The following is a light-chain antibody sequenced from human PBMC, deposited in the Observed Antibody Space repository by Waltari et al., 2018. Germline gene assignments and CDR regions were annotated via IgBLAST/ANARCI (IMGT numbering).Light chain of an antibody. Sequence: QSALTQPASVSGSPGQSITISCTGTSSDIGRYYYVSWYQHHPGKAPKLMIFDVNERPYGVSNRFSGSKSGNAASLTISGLQAEDEAHYYCSSYTTTSTYVFGTGTKVTVL. CDR2: DVN. J-gene: IGLJ1*01. CDR3: SSYTTTSTYV. CDR1: SSDIGRYYY. V-gene: IGLV2-14*03.